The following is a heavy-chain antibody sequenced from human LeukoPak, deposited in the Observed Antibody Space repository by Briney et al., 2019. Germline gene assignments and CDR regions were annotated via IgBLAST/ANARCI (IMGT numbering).Heavy chain of an antibody. V-gene: IGHV4-30-2*01. Sequence: SETLSLTCTVSGGSISSGGYYWRWIGQPPGKALAWIGYIYHSRSTYYNPSLKSRVTISVDRSKNQFSLKLSSVTAADTAVYYCARDRIIVGATTTTVDAFDIWGQGTMVTVSS. J-gene: IGHJ3*02. CDR3: ARDRIIVGATTTTVDAFDI. D-gene: IGHD1-26*01. CDR2: IYHSRST. CDR1: GGSISSGGYY.